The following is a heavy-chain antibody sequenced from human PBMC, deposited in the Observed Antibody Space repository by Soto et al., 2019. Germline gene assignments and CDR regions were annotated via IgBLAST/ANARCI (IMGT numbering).Heavy chain of an antibody. CDR2: ISDDGSEK. D-gene: IGHD6-6*01. CDR3: AKDRHHEVVYYFDY. Sequence: QMQLVESGGGVVQPGRSLTLSCAGSGFTFSTYGMHWVRQAPGKGLEWVAVISDDGSEKYYADSVKGRFTISRDNSKITLYLQMNSLRAADTAICYGAKDRHHEVVYYFDYRGQVPLVTVSS. J-gene: IGHJ4*02. V-gene: IGHV3-30*18. CDR1: GFTFSTYG.